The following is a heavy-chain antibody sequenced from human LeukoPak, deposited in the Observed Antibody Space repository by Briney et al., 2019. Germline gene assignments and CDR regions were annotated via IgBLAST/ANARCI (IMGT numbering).Heavy chain of an antibody. CDR3: ARYRTLVPVLTCYKEFDC. CDR1: GYTFTSYY. CDR2: INPSGGSA. D-gene: IGHD3-9*01. V-gene: IGHV1-46*01. J-gene: IGHJ4*02. Sequence: ASAKVSCKASGYTFTSYYMHWVRQAPGQGLEWMGIINPSGGSASYAQKFQRRDTMTRDTSTSTVYMELSSLRSEDTAVYYCARYRTLVPVLTCYKEFDCWGQGTLVTVSS.